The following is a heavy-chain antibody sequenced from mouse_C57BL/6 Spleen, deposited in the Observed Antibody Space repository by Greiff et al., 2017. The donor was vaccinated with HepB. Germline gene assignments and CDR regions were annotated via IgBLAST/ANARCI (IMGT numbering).Heavy chain of an antibody. CDR2: ISSGGDYI. D-gene: IGHD2-2*01. J-gene: IGHJ2*01. CDR1: GFTFSSYA. CDR3: TRGVYYGYDGRGYFDY. Sequence: EVQLVESGEGLVKPGGSLKLSCAASGFTFSSYAMSWVRQTPEKRLEWVAYISSGGDYIYYADTVKGRFTISRDNARNTLYLQMSSLKSEDTAMYYCTRGVYYGYDGRGYFDYWGQGTTLTVSS. V-gene: IGHV5-9-1*02.